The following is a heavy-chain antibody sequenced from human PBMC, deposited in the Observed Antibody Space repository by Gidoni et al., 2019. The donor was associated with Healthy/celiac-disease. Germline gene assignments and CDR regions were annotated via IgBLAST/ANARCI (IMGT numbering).Heavy chain of an antibody. CDR3: ARGIVLSPSVVYFDY. CDR2: INHSGST. D-gene: IGHD3-16*01. V-gene: IGHV4-34*01. J-gene: IGHJ4*02. CDR1: GGSFSGYY. Sequence: QVQLQQWGAGLLKPSETLSLTCAVYGGSFSGYYWSWIRQPPGKGLEWIGEINHSGSTNYNPSLKSRVTISVDTSKNQFSLKLSSVTAADTAVYYCARGIVLSPSVVYFDYWGQGTLVTVSS.